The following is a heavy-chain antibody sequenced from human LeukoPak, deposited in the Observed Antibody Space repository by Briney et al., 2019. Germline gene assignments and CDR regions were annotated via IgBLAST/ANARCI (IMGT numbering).Heavy chain of an antibody. J-gene: IGHJ4*02. CDR2: IYYSGST. D-gene: IGHD6-6*01. CDR1: GGSISSYY. Sequence: SETLSLTCTVSGGSISSYYWSWIRQHPGKGLEWIGYIYYSGSTYYNPSLKSRVTISVDTSKNQFSLKLSSVTAADTAVYYCARGIAARGASAVLDYWGQGTLVTVSS. V-gene: IGHV4-59*06. CDR3: ARGIAARGASAVLDY.